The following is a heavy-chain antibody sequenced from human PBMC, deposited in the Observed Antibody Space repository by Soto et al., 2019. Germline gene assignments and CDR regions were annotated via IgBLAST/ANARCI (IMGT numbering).Heavy chain of an antibody. V-gene: IGHV4-31*01. CDR3: ARDLQHLKAFDI. CDR2: TYDSAST. J-gene: IGHJ3*02. D-gene: IGHD6-13*01. CDR1: GGSISSCGYY. Sequence: QVQLQESGPGLVKPSQTLSLTCTVSGGSISSCGYYWSCIRQHPGQGREWIGYTYDSASTYYNLSLNSQVTISEGTSKNQFALKLSSVAAADTAVYYCARDLQHLKAFDIWGQGTMVTVSS.